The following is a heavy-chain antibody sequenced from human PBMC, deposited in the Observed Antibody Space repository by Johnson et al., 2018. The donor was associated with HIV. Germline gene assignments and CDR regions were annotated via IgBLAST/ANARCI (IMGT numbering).Heavy chain of an antibody. J-gene: IGHJ3*02. V-gene: IGHV3-30*02. D-gene: IGHD2/OR15-2a*01. CDR2: ERYNEVNK. CDR1: GFNFNTCG. Sequence: QMLLVESGGGVVQPGGSLRLSCAASGFNFNTCGMHWVRQAPGKGLEWVAFERYNEVNKFYADSVKGRLTISRDNSKNTLYLEMNSLRAEDTAVYYCARDNNLSSAFDIWGQGTMVTVSS. CDR3: ARDNNLSSAFDI.